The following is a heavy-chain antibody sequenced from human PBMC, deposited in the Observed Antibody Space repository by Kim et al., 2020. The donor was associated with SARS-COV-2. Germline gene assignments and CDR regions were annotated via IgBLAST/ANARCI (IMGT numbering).Heavy chain of an antibody. J-gene: IGHJ3*02. D-gene: IGHD3-22*01. V-gene: IGHV4-34*01. CDR1: GGSFSGYY. CDR2: INHSGST. Sequence: SETLSLTCAVYGGSFSGYYWSWIRQPPGKGLEWIGEINHSGSTNYNPSLKSRVTISVDTSKNQFSLKLSSVTAADTAVYYCARLITMIVVVTPGAFDIWG. CDR3: ARLITMIVVVTPGAFDI.